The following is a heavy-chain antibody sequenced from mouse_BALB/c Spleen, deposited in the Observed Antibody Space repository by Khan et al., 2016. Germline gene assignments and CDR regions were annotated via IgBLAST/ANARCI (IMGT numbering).Heavy chain of an antibody. J-gene: IGHJ3*01. Sequence: QIRLVQSGPELKKPGETVKISCKASGYSFTNYGMNWVKQAPGKGLKWMGWIDTNTGEPTYAEEFKGRFAFSLETSAITAYLQINNLKNDDTATYFCARWGYDYAWFAYWGQGTLVTVSA. D-gene: IGHD2-4*01. CDR3: ARWGYDYAWFAY. CDR1: GYSFTNYG. CDR2: IDTNTGEP. V-gene: IGHV9-3*02.